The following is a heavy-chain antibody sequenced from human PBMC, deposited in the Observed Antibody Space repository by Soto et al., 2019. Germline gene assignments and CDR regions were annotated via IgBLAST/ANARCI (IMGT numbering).Heavy chain of an antibody. CDR2: ISGSGGST. CDR3: AKVGRECSSTSCYVDYFDY. J-gene: IGHJ4*02. Sequence: PGGSLSLSCAASGFDFRQYGMNWVRQAPGKGPEWLSAISGSGGSTYYADSVKGRFTISRDNSKNTLYLQMNSLRAEDTAVYYCAKVGRECSSTSCYVDYFDYWGQGTLVTVSS. CDR1: GFDFRQYG. V-gene: IGHV3-23*01. D-gene: IGHD2-2*01.